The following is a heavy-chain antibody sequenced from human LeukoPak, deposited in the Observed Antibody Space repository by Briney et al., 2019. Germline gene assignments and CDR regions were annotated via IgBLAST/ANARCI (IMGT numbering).Heavy chain of an antibody. D-gene: IGHD3-3*01. J-gene: IGHJ6*02. V-gene: IGHV7-4-1*01. CDR1: GYTFTSYA. Sequence: GASVKVSCKASGYTFTSYAMNWVRQASGQGLEWMGWINTNTWNPTYAQGFTGRFVFSLATYVSTAYLQIRSLKAEDTAVSYCARYYDFWSGYFLPLSYYYYGMDVWGQGTTVTVSS. CDR3: ARYYDFWSGYFLPLSYYYYGMDV. CDR2: INTNTWNP.